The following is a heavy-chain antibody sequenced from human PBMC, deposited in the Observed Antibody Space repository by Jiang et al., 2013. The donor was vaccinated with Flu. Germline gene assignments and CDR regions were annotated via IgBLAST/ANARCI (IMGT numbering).Heavy chain of an antibody. CDR2: GST. J-gene: IGHJ3*02. D-gene: IGHD6-13*01. Sequence: GSTNYNPSLKSRVTISVDKSKNQFSLKLSSVTAADTAVYYCARWGQQRDAFDIWGQGTMVTVSS. V-gene: IGHV4-4*02. CDR3: ARWGQQRDAFDI.